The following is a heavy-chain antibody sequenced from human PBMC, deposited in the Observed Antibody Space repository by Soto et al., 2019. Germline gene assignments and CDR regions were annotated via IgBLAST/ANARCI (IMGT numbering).Heavy chain of an antibody. Sequence: QVQLVESGGGVVQPGGSLRLSCAASGFTFSSYGRHGVRQAPGKGREWVAVISYDGSNKYYADSVKGRFTISRDNSKNTLYLQMNSLRAEDTAVYYCAKDRSPYYYYGMDVWGQGTTVTVSS. V-gene: IGHV3-30*18. CDR3: AKDRSPYYYYGMDV. CDR1: GFTFSSYG. CDR2: ISYDGSNK. J-gene: IGHJ6*02.